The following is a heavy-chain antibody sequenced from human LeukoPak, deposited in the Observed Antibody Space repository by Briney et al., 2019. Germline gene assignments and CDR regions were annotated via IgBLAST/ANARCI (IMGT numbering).Heavy chain of an antibody. CDR1: GFTFSSYG. V-gene: IGHV3-23*01. D-gene: IGHD6-19*01. CDR3: AKRGETAGSSGWYRDYYYYYMDV. J-gene: IGHJ6*03. CDR2: ISGSGGST. Sequence: PGGSLRLSCAASGFTFSSYGMSWVRQAPGKGLEWVSAISGSGGSTYYADSVKGRFTISRDNSKNTLYLQMNSLRAEDTAVYYCAKRGETAGSSGWYRDYYYYYMDVWGKGTTVTISS.